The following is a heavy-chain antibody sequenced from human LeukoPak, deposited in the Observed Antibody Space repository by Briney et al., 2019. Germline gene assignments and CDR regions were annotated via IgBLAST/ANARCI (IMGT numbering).Heavy chain of an antibody. Sequence: PGGSLRLSCAASGLNFSSYGMHWVRQAPGKGLEWVALMWYDGSNKHYAESVKGRLTISRDNSKSTLYLQMNSLRAEDTAVYFCARYCGGGNCYSGLDVWGQGTTVIVSS. V-gene: IGHV3-33*01. CDR1: GLNFSSYG. CDR2: MWYDGSNK. D-gene: IGHD2-15*01. J-gene: IGHJ6*02. CDR3: ARYCGGGNCYSGLDV.